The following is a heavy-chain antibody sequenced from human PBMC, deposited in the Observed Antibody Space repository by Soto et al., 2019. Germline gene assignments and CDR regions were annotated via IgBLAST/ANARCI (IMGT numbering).Heavy chain of an antibody. CDR1: GYTFTGYY. CDR2: INPNSGGT. D-gene: IGHD2-2*01. V-gene: IGHV1-2*02. J-gene: IGHJ6*02. Sequence: ASVKVSCKASGYTFTGYYMHWVRQAPGQGLEWMGWINPNSGGTNYAQKFQGRVTMTRDTSISTAYMELSRLRSDDTAVYHCARAHIVVVPAAMFHYYYGMDDWGQGTTVTVSS. CDR3: ARAHIVVVPAAMFHYYYGMDD.